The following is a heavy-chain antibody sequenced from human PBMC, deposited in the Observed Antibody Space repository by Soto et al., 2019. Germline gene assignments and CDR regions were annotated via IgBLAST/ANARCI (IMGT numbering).Heavy chain of an antibody. CDR3: ARGPDF. Sequence: QVQLQESGPGLVKPSQTLSLTCTVSGGSISSGGYYWSWIRQHPGKGLEWIGYIYYSGSTYYNPSLKSRITISINTSKNQFSLKLSPVTAADKAGFYCARGPDFWGQGTLVPLPS. V-gene: IGHV4-31*03. CDR2: IYYSGST. J-gene: IGHJ4*01. CDR1: GGSISSGGYY.